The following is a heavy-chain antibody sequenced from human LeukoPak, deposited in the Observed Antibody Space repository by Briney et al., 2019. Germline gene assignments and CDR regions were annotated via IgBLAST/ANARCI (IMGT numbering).Heavy chain of an antibody. V-gene: IGHV4-39*07. D-gene: IGHD5-18*01. Sequence: SETLFLICTVSGGPIRRDGDLWCWIRQPPGKGLEWIGTISHSGTTYYNPSLKSRVTISVDTSKNQFSLKLSSVTAADTAVYYWAKRGGYSYGYSGWGQGTLVTVSS. CDR1: GGPIRRDGDL. J-gene: IGHJ4*01. CDR3: AKRGGYSYGYSG. CDR2: ISHSGTT.